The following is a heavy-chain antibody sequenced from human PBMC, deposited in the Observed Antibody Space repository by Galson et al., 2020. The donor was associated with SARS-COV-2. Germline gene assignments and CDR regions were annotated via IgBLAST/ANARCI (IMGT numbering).Heavy chain of an antibody. D-gene: IGHD3-10*01. CDR1: GFTFSSYW. CDR2: IKQDGTEK. V-gene: IGHV3-7*01. CDR3: ARSYYYGTGSMEM. J-gene: IGHJ3*01. Sequence: GESLKISCAVSGFTFSSYWMSWVRQAPGKGLEWVANIKQDGTEKYYVDSVKGQFTISRDNARNSLYLQMNSLRAEDTAVYYCARSYYYGTGSMEMWGQGTMVTVSS.